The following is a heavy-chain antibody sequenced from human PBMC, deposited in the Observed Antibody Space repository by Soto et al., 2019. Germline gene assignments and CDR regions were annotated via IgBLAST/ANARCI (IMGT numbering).Heavy chain of an antibody. CDR2: ISYDGSNK. CDR3: ARVTGYSSGWYDLYYYYAMDV. D-gene: IGHD6-19*01. V-gene: IGHV3-30-3*01. J-gene: IGHJ6*02. Sequence: QVQLVESGGGVVQPGRSLRLSCAASGFTFSSYAMHWVRQAPGKGLEWVAVISYDGSNKYYADSVKGRFTISRANSKNTLYLQMNSLRAEDTAVYYCARVTGYSSGWYDLYYYYAMDVWGQGTTVTVSS. CDR1: GFTFSSYA.